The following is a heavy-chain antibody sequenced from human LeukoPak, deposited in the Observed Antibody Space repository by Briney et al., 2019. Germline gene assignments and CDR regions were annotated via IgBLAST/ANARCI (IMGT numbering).Heavy chain of an antibody. V-gene: IGHV3-30*18. Sequence: GGSLRLSCAAYGFTFRSYGMHWVRQAPGKGLEWVAVISYDGSNKYKADSVKGRFTISRDNSGNTWYLQMNSLRSEDTAVYYCAKAGYSAYDPYHYYGMDVWGQGTTVTVSS. CDR2: ISYDGSNK. CDR3: AKAGYSAYDPYHYYGMDV. J-gene: IGHJ6*02. CDR1: GFTFRSYG. D-gene: IGHD5-12*01.